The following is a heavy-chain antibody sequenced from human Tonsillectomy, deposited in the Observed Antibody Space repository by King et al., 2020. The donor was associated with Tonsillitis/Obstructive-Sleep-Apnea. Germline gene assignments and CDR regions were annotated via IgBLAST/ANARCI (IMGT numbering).Heavy chain of an antibody. Sequence: VQLVESGGGLVQPGGSLRLSCAASGFTFSSYEMNWVRQAPGKGLEWVSYISSSGSTIYYADSVKGRFTISRDNAKNTLYLQMNSLRAEDTAVYYCARAHPYDSSGYYYPSTPDYWGQGTLVTVSS. V-gene: IGHV3-48*03. J-gene: IGHJ4*02. CDR1: GFTFSSYE. D-gene: IGHD3-22*01. CDR2: ISSSGSTI. CDR3: ARAHPYDSSGYYYPSTPDY.